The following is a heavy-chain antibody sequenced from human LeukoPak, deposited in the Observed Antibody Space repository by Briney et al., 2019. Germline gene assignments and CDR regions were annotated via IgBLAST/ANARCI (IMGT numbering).Heavy chain of an antibody. V-gene: IGHV4-34*01. CDR2: INHSGST. Sequence: QTSETLSLTCAVYGGSSSGYYWSWIRQPPGKGLEWIGEINHSGSTNYNPSLKSRVTISVDTSKNQFSLKLSSVTAADTAVYYCARGSYGSGTPPAFDIWGQGTMVTVSS. CDR1: GGSSSGYY. J-gene: IGHJ3*02. D-gene: IGHD3-10*01. CDR3: ARGSYGSGTPPAFDI.